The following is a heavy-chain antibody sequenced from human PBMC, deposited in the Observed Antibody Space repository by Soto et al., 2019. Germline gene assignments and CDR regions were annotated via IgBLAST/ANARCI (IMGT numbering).Heavy chain of an antibody. Sequence: TVVSNRDCYGVSEFTSCHYARTCVIQTPGKGLEWVSSISGSGGNTYYADSVKGRFTISRDNSKNTLFLQMNSLRAEDTAVYYCAKNRYHSTPQYDYFEYWGQGALVTVSS. CDR2: ISGSGGNT. D-gene: IGHD3-9*01. CDR1: EFTSCHYA. J-gene: IGHJ4*02. V-gene: IGHV3-23*01. CDR3: AKNRYHSTPQYDYFEY.